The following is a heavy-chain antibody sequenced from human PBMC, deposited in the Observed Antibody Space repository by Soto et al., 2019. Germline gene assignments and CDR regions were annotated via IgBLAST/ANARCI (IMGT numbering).Heavy chain of an antibody. D-gene: IGHD1-1*01. CDR3: AGATGRY. Sequence: EVQLVETGGGLIQPVGSLRLSCTASVFTVSSNYMTWVRQAPGKGLEWVSVIYSGGNTYYADSVKGRFTSSRDKSKNTLYLQMNSLRAEDTAVYYCAGATGRYWGQGTLVTVSS. CDR2: IYSGGNT. V-gene: IGHV3-53*02. J-gene: IGHJ4*02. CDR1: VFTVSSNY.